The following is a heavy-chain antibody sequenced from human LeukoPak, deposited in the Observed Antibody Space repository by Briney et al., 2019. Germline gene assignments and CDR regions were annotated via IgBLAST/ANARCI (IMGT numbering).Heavy chain of an antibody. V-gene: IGHV3-48*03. CDR1: GFSFISYE. CDR2: ISTTGSTI. Sequence: GGSLRLSCATSGFSFISYEMNWARQAPGKGLEWVSYISTTGSTIYYADSVKGRLTISRDNAKNSLYLQMNSLRAEDTAVYYCARADTTYDILTGYYSAYFDYWGQGTLVTVSS. CDR3: ARADTTYDILTGYYSAYFDY. D-gene: IGHD3-9*01. J-gene: IGHJ4*02.